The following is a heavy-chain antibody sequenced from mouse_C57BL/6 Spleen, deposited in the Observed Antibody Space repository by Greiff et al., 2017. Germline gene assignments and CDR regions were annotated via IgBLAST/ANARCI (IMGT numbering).Heavy chain of an antibody. Sequence: QVQLQQSGAELARPGASVKLSCKASGYTFTSYGISWVKQRTGQGLEWIGEIYPRSGNTYYNEKFKGKATLTADKSSSTAYMGLRSLTSEDSAVYFCAISFTTVVAGRFAYWGQGTLVTVSA. D-gene: IGHD1-1*01. CDR1: GYTFTSYG. CDR2: IYPRSGNT. J-gene: IGHJ3*01. V-gene: IGHV1-81*01. CDR3: AISFTTVVAGRFAY.